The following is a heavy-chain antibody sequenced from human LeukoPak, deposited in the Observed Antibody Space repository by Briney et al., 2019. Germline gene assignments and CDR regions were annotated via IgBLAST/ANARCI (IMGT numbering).Heavy chain of an antibody. Sequence: SETLSLTCAVYGGSFSGYYWSWIRQPPGKWLEWIGEINHSGSTNYNPSLKSRVTISVDTSKNQFSLKLSSVTAADTAVYYCARGPPPRGDFWSGYYRGAFDYWGQGTLVTVSS. CDR1: GGSFSGYY. D-gene: IGHD3-3*01. J-gene: IGHJ4*02. CDR2: INHSGST. V-gene: IGHV4-34*01. CDR3: ARGPPPRGDFWSGYYRGAFDY.